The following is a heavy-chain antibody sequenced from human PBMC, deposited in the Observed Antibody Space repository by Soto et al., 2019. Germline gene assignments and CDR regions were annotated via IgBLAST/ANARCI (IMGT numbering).Heavy chain of an antibody. CDR1: GGSFSGYY. CDR2: INHSGST. CDR3: ARRRRVLYYFDY. Sequence: TLSLTCAVYGGSFSGYYWSWIRQPPGKGLEWIGEINHSGSTNYNPSLKSRVTISVDTSKNQFSLKLSSVTAADTAVYYCARRRRVLYYFDYWGQGTLVTVSS. V-gene: IGHV4-34*01. D-gene: IGHD6-25*01. J-gene: IGHJ4*02.